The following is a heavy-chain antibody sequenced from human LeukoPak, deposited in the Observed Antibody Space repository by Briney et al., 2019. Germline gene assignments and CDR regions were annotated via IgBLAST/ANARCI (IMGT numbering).Heavy chain of an antibody. CDR2: IKTKTDGETT. Sequence: PGGSLRLSCAASGFTFNNAWMNWVRQAPGKGLEWVGRIKTKTDGETTDYAAPVKGRFTVSSDDSKNTLYLQMNSLKTEDTAFYYCTTAFFEGNYWGQGTLVTVSS. CDR3: TTAFFEGNY. J-gene: IGHJ4*02. V-gene: IGHV3-15*07. CDR1: GFTFNNAW. D-gene: IGHD3-3*01.